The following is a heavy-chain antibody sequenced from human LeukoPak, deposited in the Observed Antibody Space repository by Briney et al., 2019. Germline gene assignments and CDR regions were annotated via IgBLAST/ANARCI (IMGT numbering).Heavy chain of an antibody. CDR3: ARGSQSLGYCSGGSCRAKIFDY. CDR2: INHDGST. D-gene: IGHD2-15*01. J-gene: IGHJ4*02. Sequence: SETLSLTCAAYGGSFSGYYWSWIRQPPGKGLEWIGEINHDGSTNCNPSLKSRVTISVDTSKNQFSLKLSSVTAADTAVYYCARGSQSLGYCSGGSCRAKIFDYWGQGTLVTVSS. CDR1: GGSFSGYY. V-gene: IGHV4-34*01.